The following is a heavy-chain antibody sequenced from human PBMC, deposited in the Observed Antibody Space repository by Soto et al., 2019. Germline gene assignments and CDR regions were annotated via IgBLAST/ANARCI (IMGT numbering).Heavy chain of an antibody. CDR2: IIPMFGTA. Sequence: QVQLVQSGAEVKKPESSVKVSCKATGGTFSTSAISWVRQAPGQGLEWMGGIIPMFGTANYAQRFQDRVTITADESTNTGYMELSSLRSEDTAVYFCASGIQLWLRRINNGYSGWGQGTLVTVSS. J-gene: IGHJ4*02. CDR3: ASGIQLWLRRINNGYSG. CDR1: GGTFSTSA. V-gene: IGHV1-69*12. D-gene: IGHD5-18*01.